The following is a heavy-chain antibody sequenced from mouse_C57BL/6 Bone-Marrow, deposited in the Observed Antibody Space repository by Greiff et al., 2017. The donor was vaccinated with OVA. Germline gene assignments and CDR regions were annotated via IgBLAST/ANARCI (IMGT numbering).Heavy chain of an antibody. J-gene: IGHJ3*01. D-gene: IGHD2-3*01. CDR1: GFTFSDYG. Sequence: DVQLQESGGGLVKPGGSLKLSCAASGFTFSDYGMHWVRQAPEKGLEWVAYISSGSSTIYYADTVKGRFTISRDNAKNTLFLQMTSLRSEDTAMYYCARPYDGYYAWFAYWGQGTLVTVSA. CDR3: ARPYDGYYAWFAY. CDR2: ISSGSSTI. V-gene: IGHV5-17*01.